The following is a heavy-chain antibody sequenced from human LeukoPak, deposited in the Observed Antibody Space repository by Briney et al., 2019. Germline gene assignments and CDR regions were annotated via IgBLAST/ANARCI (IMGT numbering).Heavy chain of an antibody. J-gene: IGHJ4*02. Sequence: GRSLRLSCAASGFTFSSYGMHWVRQAPGKGLEWVAVISYDGSNKYYADSVKGRFTISRDNSKNTLYLQMNSLRAEDTAVYYCAKDRGYGYSHGDYWGQGTLVTVSS. V-gene: IGHV3-30*18. CDR3: AKDRGYGYSHGDY. CDR2: ISYDGSNK. D-gene: IGHD5-18*01. CDR1: GFTFSSYG.